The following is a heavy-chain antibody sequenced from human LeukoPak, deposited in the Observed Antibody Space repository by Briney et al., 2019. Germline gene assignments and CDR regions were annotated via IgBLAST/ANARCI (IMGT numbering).Heavy chain of an antibody. CDR2: ISSSSSYI. Sequence: GGSLRLSCVFSGFTFSNYWMNWVRQAPGKGLEWVSSISSSSSYIYYADSVKGRFTISRDNAKNSLYLQMNSLRAEDTAVYYCARVDRGYDSSGYCFDYWGQGTLVTVSS. CDR1: GFTFSNYW. V-gene: IGHV3-21*01. J-gene: IGHJ4*02. CDR3: ARVDRGYDSSGYCFDY. D-gene: IGHD3-22*01.